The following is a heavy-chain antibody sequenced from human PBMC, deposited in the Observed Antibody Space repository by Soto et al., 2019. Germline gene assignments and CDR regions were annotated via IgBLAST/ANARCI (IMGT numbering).Heavy chain of an antibody. V-gene: IGHV4-34*01. J-gene: IGHJ6*03. CDR2: INHSGST. CDR3: ARSTSLHYLDV. CDR1: GGSFGDYY. D-gene: IGHD6-6*01. Sequence: SETLSLTCAVYGGSFGDYYGSWIGQPPGKGLEWIGEINHSGSTNYNPSLKSRVTISVDTSKNQFSLMLNSVTAADTAVYYCARSTSLHYLDVWAKGTTVTVAS.